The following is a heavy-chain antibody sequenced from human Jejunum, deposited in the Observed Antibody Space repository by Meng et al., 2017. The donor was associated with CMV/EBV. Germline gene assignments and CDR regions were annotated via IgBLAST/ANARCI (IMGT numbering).Heavy chain of an antibody. Sequence: CSVFGDSISYNYYWGWIRQPPGKGLECIGTIYYSGSTYYNPSLKSRVTTSVDTSKNQFSLRLNSVTTADTAVYYCARTGGVAEYFQNWGQGTLVTVSS. CDR2: IYYSGST. D-gene: IGHD2-15*01. J-gene: IGHJ1*01. CDR1: GDSISYNYY. V-gene: IGHV4-39*01. CDR3: ARTGGVAEYFQN.